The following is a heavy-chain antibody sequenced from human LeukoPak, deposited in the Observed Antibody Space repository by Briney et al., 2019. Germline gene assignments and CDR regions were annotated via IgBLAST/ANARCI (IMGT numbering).Heavy chain of an antibody. CDR1: GFTFSSYS. V-gene: IGHV3-48*01. Sequence: PGGSLRLSCAASGFTFSSYSMNWVRQAPGKGLEWVSYISSSSSTIWYAESVKGRFTISRDNAKNSLYLQMNSLRAEDTAVYYCARVVGRGWFDPWGQGTLVTVSS. CDR3: ARVVGRGWFDP. J-gene: IGHJ5*02. CDR2: ISSSSSTI. D-gene: IGHD1-26*01.